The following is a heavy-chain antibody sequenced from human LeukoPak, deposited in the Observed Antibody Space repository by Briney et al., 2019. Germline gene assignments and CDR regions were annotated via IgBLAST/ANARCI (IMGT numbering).Heavy chain of an antibody. CDR2: IYSGGST. D-gene: IGHD2-2*01. Sequence: GGSLRLSCAASGFTVSSNYMSWVRQAPGKGLEWVSVIYSGGSTYYADSVKGRFTTSRDNSKNTLYLQMNSLRAEDTAVYYCARAGYCSSTSCPDYWGQGTLVTVSS. CDR1: GFTVSSNY. CDR3: ARAGYCSSTSCPDY. J-gene: IGHJ4*02. V-gene: IGHV3-66*01.